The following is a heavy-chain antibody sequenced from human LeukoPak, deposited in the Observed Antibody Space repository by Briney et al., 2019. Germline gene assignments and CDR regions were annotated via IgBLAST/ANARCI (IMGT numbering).Heavy chain of an antibody. J-gene: IGHJ6*04. CDR1: GFTFSSYA. V-gene: IGHV3-30*04. D-gene: IGHD3-10*01. Sequence: PGGSLRLSCAASGFTFSSYAMHAVRQAPGKGLEWVGFISYDGSNKYYADSVKGRFTISRDNSKNTLYLQMSSLRAEDTAVYYCARLTYYYEPSGLDVWGKGTTVTVSS. CDR3: ARLTYYYEPSGLDV. CDR2: ISYDGSNK.